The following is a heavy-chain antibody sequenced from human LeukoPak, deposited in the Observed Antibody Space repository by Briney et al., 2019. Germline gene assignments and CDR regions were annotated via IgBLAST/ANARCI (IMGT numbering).Heavy chain of an antibody. CDR1: GFTFSSYA. Sequence: GGSXRLSCAASGFTFSSYAMSWVRQAPGKGLEWVSSISYSGDSTYYADSVKGRFTISRDNSENTVYLQMNSLRADDTAVYYCANNWNMDCWGQGTLVIVSS. D-gene: IGHD1-1*01. J-gene: IGHJ4*02. CDR2: ISYSGDST. V-gene: IGHV3-23*01. CDR3: ANNWNMDC.